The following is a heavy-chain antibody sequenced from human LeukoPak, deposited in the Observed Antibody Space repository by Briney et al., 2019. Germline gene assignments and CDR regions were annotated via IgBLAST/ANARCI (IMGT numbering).Heavy chain of an antibody. V-gene: IGHV5-51*01. CDR2: IYPGDSDT. CDR3: ARREWELLHFDY. D-gene: IGHD1-26*01. CDR1: GYCFTNYW. J-gene: IGHJ4*02. Sequence: GESLKICCKSSGYCFTNYWIVWVRQMPGKGLEWMGIIYPGDSDTRYSPSFQGQVTISADKSISTAYLQWSSLKASGTAIYYCARREWELLHFDYWGQGTLVTVSS.